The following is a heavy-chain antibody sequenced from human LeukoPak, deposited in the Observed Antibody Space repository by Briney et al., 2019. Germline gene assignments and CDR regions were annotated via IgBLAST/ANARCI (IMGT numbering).Heavy chain of an antibody. D-gene: IGHD5-24*01. J-gene: IGHJ6*03. Sequence: SQTLSLTCAISGDSVSSNSAAWTWIRQSPSRGLELLGRTYYRSKWDNDYAVSVKSRITINPDTSKNQFSLQLNSVTPEDTAVYYCARGRGTTIANYYYYYIDVWGKGTTVTVSS. CDR3: ARGRGTTIANYYYYYIDV. V-gene: IGHV6-1*01. CDR1: GDSVSSNSAA. CDR2: TYYRSKWDN.